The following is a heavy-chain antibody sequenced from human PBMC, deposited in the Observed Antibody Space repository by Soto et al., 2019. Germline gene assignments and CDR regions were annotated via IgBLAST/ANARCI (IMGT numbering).Heavy chain of an antibody. D-gene: IGHD2-2*01. CDR2: IIPISDTT. Sequence: QVQLVQSGAEVKKPGSSVKVSCKASGGTFSSYAISWVRQAPGQGLEWMGGIIPISDTTNYAQKFQGRVTFTADESTSTAYMELSSLRSEDTAVYYCARSQGSRTSLEIYYYYYYGMDVWGQGTTVTVSS. J-gene: IGHJ6*02. V-gene: IGHV1-69*01. CDR1: GGTFSSYA. CDR3: ARSQGSRTSLEIYYYYYYGMDV.